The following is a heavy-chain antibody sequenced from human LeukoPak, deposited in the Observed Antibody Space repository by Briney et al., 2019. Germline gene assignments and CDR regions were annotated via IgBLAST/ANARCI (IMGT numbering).Heavy chain of an antibody. V-gene: IGHV4-31*11. CDR3: ARGSRSSSSGYYYGMDV. Sequence: SGTLSLTCAVSGGSISSGGYYWSWIRQHPGKGLEWIGYIYYSGSTYYNPSLKSRVTISVDTSKNQFSLKLSSVTAADTAVYYCARGSRSSSSGYYYGMDVWGQGTTVTVSS. D-gene: IGHD6-6*01. CDR1: GGSISSGGYY. J-gene: IGHJ6*02. CDR2: IYYSGST.